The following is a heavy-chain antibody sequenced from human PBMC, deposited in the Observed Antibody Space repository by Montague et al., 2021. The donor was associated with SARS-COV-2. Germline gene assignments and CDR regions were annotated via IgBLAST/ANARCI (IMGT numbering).Heavy chain of an antibody. V-gene: IGHV6-1*01. J-gene: IGHJ4*02. Sequence: CAISGDSVSSYIATWNWIRQSPSRRLERLGRTYYRSKCDNDYAESAKSRITIDPDTSKHQFSLHLNSVTPEDTAMYYCARIPVGSKYYFDFWGQGTLVTVSS. CDR1: GDSVSSYIAT. D-gene: IGHD2-2*01. CDR3: ARIPVGSKYYFDF. CDR2: TYYRSKCDN.